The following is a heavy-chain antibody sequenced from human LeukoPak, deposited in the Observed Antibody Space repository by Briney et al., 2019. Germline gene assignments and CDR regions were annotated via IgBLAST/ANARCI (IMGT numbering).Heavy chain of an antibody. CDR3: AKSSYYDASGYYREYYFDS. V-gene: IGHV3-23*01. CDR1: GFTFTTYD. CDR2: ISGSGGST. J-gene: IGHJ4*02. D-gene: IGHD3-22*01. Sequence: GRSLRLSCAASGFTFTTYDIHWVRQAPGKGLEWVSSISGSGGSTHYVDSVKGRFTISRDKTKNTLYLQMNSLRAEDTAVYYCAKSSYYDASGYYREYYFDSWGQGTLVTVSS.